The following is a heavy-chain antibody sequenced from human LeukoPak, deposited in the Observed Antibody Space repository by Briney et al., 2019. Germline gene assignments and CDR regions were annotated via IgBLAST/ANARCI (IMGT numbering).Heavy chain of an antibody. V-gene: IGHV3-21*01. CDR1: GYTFSSFS. J-gene: IGHJ4*02. Sequence: PGGSPRLSCVASGYTFSSFSINWVRQAPGKGLEWVSSISVRSNYIYYADPVRGRFSISRDDARNSLYLQMDSLRGDDTAVYYCARLRRNSDSSGYYYYYDYWGQGTLVTVSS. D-gene: IGHD3-22*01. CDR3: ARLRRNSDSSGYYYYYDY. CDR2: ISVRSNYI.